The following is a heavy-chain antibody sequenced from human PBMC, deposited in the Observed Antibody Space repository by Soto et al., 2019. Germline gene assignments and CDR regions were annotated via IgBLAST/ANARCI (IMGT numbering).Heavy chain of an antibody. D-gene: IGHD3-22*01. V-gene: IGHV4-4*07. CDR1: GASMRNYY. CDR2: IFGSGET. Sequence: QVQLQEWGPGLLKPSGTLSLTCTVSGASMRNYYWSWIRQPAGKGLEWIGRIFGSGETYYNPSLKSRVFLSIDLSRSQFSLELTSVTAADTAVYFCVREGDYSDNNGYPLFDYWGQGTLVTVSP. J-gene: IGHJ4*02. CDR3: VREGDYSDNNGYPLFDY.